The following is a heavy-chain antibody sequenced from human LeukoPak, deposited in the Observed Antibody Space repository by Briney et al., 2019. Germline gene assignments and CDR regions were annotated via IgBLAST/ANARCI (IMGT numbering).Heavy chain of an antibody. CDR3: ARDDGGNSGWFDP. D-gene: IGHD4-23*01. J-gene: IGHJ5*02. V-gene: IGHV4-59*01. CDR2: MYYSGST. Sequence: TSETLSLTCTVSGGSISSYYWSWIRQPPGKGLEWIGYMYYSGSTNYNPSLKSRVTMSVDTSKNQFSLKLSSVTAADTAVYYCARDDGGNSGWFDPWDQGTLVTVSS. CDR1: GGSISSYY.